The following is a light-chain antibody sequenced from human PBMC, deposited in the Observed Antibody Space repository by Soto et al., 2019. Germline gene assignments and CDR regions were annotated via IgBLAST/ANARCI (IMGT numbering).Light chain of an antibody. V-gene: IGKV1-39*01. Sequence: DIQLTQSPSSLSASEGDTVTITCRASHSINSHLNWYQQKSGEAPKFLIYGTSDLHTGVPSRFSGSGTGTNFTLTISRLQPEDFSIYYCQQSYSTPFTFGQGTKLEIK. J-gene: IGKJ2*01. CDR3: QQSYSTPFT. CDR2: GTS. CDR1: HSINSH.